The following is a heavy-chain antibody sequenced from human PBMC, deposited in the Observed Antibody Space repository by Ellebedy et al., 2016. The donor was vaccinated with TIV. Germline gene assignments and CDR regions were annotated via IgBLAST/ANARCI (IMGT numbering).Heavy chain of an antibody. D-gene: IGHD3-16*01. CDR1: GFTFSSYA. Sequence: GESLKISXAASGFTFSSYAMSWVRQAPGKGLEWVSAISGSGGSTYYADSVKGRFTISRDNSKNTLYLQMNSLRAEDTAVYYCAKDPHVRWPPYYFDYWGQGTLVTVSS. CDR3: AKDPHVRWPPYYFDY. J-gene: IGHJ4*02. CDR2: ISGSGGST. V-gene: IGHV3-23*01.